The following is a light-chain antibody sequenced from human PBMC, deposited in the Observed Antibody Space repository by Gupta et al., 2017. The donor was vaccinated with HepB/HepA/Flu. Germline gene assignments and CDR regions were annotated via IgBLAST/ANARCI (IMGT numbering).Light chain of an antibody. V-gene: IGLV4-69*01. J-gene: IGLJ3*02. CDR3: QTWGTGVRV. CDR1: RGYNNYA. CDR2: LNSDGTH. Sequence: QLVLTQSPSASASLGASVKLTCTLSRGYNNYAIAWHQQQPEKGPRYLMKLNSDGTHTKGDGIPDRFSGSSSGAERYLTISSLQSEDEADYYCQTWGTGVRVFGGGTKLTVL.